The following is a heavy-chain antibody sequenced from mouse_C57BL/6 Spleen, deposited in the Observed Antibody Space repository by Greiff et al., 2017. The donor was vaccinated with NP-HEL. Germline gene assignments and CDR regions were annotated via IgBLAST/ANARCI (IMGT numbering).Heavy chain of an antibody. Sequence: QVQLQQPGAELVRPGSSVKLSCKASGYTFTSYWMHWVKQRPIQGLEWIGNIDPSDSETHYNQKFKDKATLTVDKSSSTAYMQLSSLTSEDSAVYYCARWGGTTGYYFDYWGQGTTLTVSS. CDR1: GYTFTSYW. V-gene: IGHV1-52*01. D-gene: IGHD1-1*01. CDR2: IDPSDSET. CDR3: ARWGGTTGYYFDY. J-gene: IGHJ2*01.